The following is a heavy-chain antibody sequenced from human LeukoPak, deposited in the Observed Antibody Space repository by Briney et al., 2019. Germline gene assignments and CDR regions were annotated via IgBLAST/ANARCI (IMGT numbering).Heavy chain of an antibody. CDR1: GYTFTSYY. Sequence: ASVKVSCKASGYTFTSYYMHWVRQAPGQGLEWMGIINPSGGNTSYAQKFQGRVTMTRDTSTSTVYMELSSLRSEDTAVYYCARGPNQPWLQLTWFDPWGQGTLVTVSS. CDR3: ARGPNQPWLQLTWFDP. J-gene: IGHJ5*02. CDR2: INPSGGNT. D-gene: IGHD5-24*01. V-gene: IGHV1-46*01.